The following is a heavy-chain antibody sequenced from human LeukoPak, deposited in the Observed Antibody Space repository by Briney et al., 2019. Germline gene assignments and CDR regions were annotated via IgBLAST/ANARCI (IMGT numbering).Heavy chain of an antibody. Sequence: PGGSLRLSCAASGFTFSSYWMSWVRQAPGKGLEWVANIKQDGSEKYYADSVKGRFTISRDNAKNSLYLQMNSLRAEDTAVYYCARGRYCSGGNCLHDYWGQGTLVTVSS. V-gene: IGHV3-7*01. D-gene: IGHD2-15*01. J-gene: IGHJ4*02. CDR1: GFTFSSYW. CDR2: IKQDGSEK. CDR3: ARGRYCSGGNCLHDY.